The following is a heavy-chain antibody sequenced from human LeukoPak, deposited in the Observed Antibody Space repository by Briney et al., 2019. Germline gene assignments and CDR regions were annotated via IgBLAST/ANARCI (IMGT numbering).Heavy chain of an antibody. Sequence: GGSLRLSCAASGFTFSSYSMNWVRQAPGKGLEWVSSISRSSSNIYYGDSVKGRFTISRDNAKNSLYLQMNSLGAEDTAVYYCARDPLLGYCSGGSCYGYWGQGTLVTVSS. V-gene: IGHV3-21*01. J-gene: IGHJ4*02. CDR3: ARDPLLGYCSGGSCYGY. CDR2: ISRSSSNI. D-gene: IGHD2-15*01. CDR1: GFTFSSYS.